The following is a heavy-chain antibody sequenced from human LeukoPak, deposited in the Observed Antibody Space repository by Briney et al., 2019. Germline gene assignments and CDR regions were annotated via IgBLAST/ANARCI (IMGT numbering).Heavy chain of an antibody. D-gene: IGHD6-19*01. V-gene: IGHV3-43D*04. CDR3: AKDMGSGWSYQYYGMDV. CDR1: GFTFDDYA. CDR2: ISWDGGST. Sequence: GGSLRLSCAASGFTFDDYAMHWVRQAPGKGLEWVSLISWDGGSTYYADSVKGRFTTSRDNNKNSLYLQMKSLRAEDTALYYCAKDMGSGWSYQYYGMDVWGKGTTVTVSS. J-gene: IGHJ6*04.